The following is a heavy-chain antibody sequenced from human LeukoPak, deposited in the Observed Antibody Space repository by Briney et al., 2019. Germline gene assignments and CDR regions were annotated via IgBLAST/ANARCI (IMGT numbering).Heavy chain of an antibody. Sequence: SETLSLTCTVSGGSISSYYWSWIRQPPGKGLEWIGYIYYSGSTNYNPSPKSRVTISVDTSKNQFSLKLSSVTAADTAVYYCARGRFLEWLPHNWFDPWGQGTLVTVSS. CDR2: IYYSGST. CDR3: ARGRFLEWLPHNWFDP. CDR1: GGSISSYY. D-gene: IGHD3-3*01. J-gene: IGHJ5*02. V-gene: IGHV4-59*01.